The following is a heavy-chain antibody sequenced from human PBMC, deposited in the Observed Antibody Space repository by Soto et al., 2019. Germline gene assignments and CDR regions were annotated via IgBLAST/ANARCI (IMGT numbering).Heavy chain of an antibody. CDR3: ARDKRDYLPDP. CDR2: IIPSFGTA. Sequence: QVQLVQSGAEVKKPGSSVKVSCKASGGTFSSYAISWVRQAPGQGLEWMGGIIPSFGTANYAQKFHGRVTITADESTGTGYMELCSLRSEDTAVYYCARDKRDYLPDPWGQGTLVTVSS. D-gene: IGHD4-17*01. J-gene: IGHJ5*02. V-gene: IGHV1-69*12. CDR1: GGTFSSYA.